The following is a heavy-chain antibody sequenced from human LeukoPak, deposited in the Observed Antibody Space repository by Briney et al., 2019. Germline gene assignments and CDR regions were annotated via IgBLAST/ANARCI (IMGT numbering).Heavy chain of an antibody. D-gene: IGHD2-15*01. Sequence: ASVRVSCKASGGTFSSYAISWVREAPGQGLEWRGGFIPIFGTANYAQKFQGRVTITADKSTRTAYMELSSLRSEDTAVYYCASPGWGYCSGGSGPWILWGQGTLVTVSS. CDR1: GGTFSSYA. CDR3: ASPGWGYCSGGSGPWIL. V-gene: IGHV1-69*06. J-gene: IGHJ4*02. CDR2: FIPIFGTA.